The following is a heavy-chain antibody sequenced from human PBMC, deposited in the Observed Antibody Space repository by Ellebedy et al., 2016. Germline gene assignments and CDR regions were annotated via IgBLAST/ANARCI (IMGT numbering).Heavy chain of an antibody. V-gene: IGHV4-59*01. Sequence: SETLSLXCTVSGGSISSYYWSWIRQPPGKGLEWIGYIYYSGSTNYNPSLKSRVTISVDTFKNQFSLKLSSVTAADTAVYYCASLLWPGAFDIWGQGTMVTVSS. CDR1: GGSISSYY. CDR2: IYYSGST. D-gene: IGHD3-10*02. J-gene: IGHJ3*02. CDR3: ASLLWPGAFDI.